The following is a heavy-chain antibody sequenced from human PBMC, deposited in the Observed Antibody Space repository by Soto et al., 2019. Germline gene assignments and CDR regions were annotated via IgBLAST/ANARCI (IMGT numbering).Heavy chain of an antibody. J-gene: IGHJ4*02. D-gene: IGHD3-10*01. CDR1: GFTFDNYA. V-gene: IGHV3-9*01. Sequence: GGSLRLSCAASGFTFDNYAMHWVRQAPGKGLEWVSGISWNSDSIVYADSVKGRFTVSRDNAKNSLYLQMNSLRPEDTALYYCVKDIVPMVRGLCDYWGQGTLVTVSS. CDR2: ISWNSDSI. CDR3: VKDIVPMVRGLCDY.